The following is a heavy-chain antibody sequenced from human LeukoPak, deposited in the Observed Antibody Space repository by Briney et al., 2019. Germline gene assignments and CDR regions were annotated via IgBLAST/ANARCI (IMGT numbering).Heavy chain of an antibody. J-gene: IGHJ6*03. D-gene: IGHD4-23*01. CDR3: ARAGKTARYYYMDV. Sequence: SVKVSCKASGGTFSSYAISWVRQAPGQGLEWVGGIIPIFGTANYAQKFQGRVTITADESTGTAYMELSSLRSEDTAVYYCARAGKTARYYYMDVWGKGTTVTVSS. CDR2: IIPIFGTA. V-gene: IGHV1-69*13. CDR1: GGTFSSYA.